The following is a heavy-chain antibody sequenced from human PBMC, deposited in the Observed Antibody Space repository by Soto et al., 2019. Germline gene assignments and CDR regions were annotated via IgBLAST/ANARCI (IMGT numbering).Heavy chain of an antibody. V-gene: IGHV4-59*01. Sequence: SETLSLTCTVSGGSISSYYWSWIRQPPGKGLEWIGYIYYSGSTNYNPSLKSRVTISVDTSKNQFSLKLSSVTAADTAVYYCARGVGYSGYDFLLTQGGYYFDYWGQGTLVTVSS. CDR2: IYYSGST. D-gene: IGHD5-12*01. CDR1: GGSISSYY. J-gene: IGHJ4*02. CDR3: ARGVGYSGYDFLLTQGGYYFDY.